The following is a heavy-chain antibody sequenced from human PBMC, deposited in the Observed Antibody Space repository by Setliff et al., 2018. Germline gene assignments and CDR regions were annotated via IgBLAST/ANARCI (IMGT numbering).Heavy chain of an antibody. Sequence: SETLSLTCNVSGGSISSDYWSWIRQPPGKALEWIGYFYHSASSNYNPSPKGRVTMSADTSKNQLYLSLTSVSVADTAMYYCARSHYYASGNSHYYYMDVWGKGTAGTVSS. CDR1: GGSISSDY. V-gene: IGHV4-59*08. J-gene: IGHJ6*03. CDR3: ARSHYYASGNSHYYYMDV. D-gene: IGHD3-10*01. CDR2: FYHSASS.